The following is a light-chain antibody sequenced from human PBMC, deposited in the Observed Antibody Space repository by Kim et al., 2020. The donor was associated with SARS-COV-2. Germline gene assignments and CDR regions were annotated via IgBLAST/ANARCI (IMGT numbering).Light chain of an antibody. CDR2: EVS. Sequence: QSALTQPPSVSGSPGQSVTISCTGTSSDVGGYNYVSWYQQHPGKAPKLMIYEVSKRPSGVPDRFSGSKSGNTASLTVSGLQAEDEADYYCSSNTSSHLVFGGGTQLTVL. CDR1: SSDVGGYNY. V-gene: IGLV2-8*01. J-gene: IGLJ2*01. CDR3: SSNTSSHLV.